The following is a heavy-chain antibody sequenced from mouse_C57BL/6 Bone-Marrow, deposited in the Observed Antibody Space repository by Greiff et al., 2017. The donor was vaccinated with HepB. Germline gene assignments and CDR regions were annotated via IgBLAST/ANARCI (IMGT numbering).Heavy chain of an antibody. CDR3: ARDSNYAGSFDY. J-gene: IGHJ2*01. CDR1: GYSITSGYD. Sequence: VQLKESGPGMVKPSQSLSLTCTVTGYSITSGYDWHWIRHFPGNKLEWMGYISYSGSTNYNPSLKSRISITHDTSKNHFFLKLNSVTTEDTATYYCARDSNYAGSFDYWGQGTTLTVSS. D-gene: IGHD2-5*01. CDR2: ISYSGST. V-gene: IGHV3-1*01.